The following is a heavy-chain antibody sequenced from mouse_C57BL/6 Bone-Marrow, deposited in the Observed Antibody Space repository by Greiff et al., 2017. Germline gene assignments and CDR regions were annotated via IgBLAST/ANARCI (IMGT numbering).Heavy chain of an antibody. V-gene: IGHV5-4*01. CDR1: GFTFSSYA. CDR3: ARENDYAWFAY. CDR2: ISDGGSYT. J-gene: IGHJ3*01. D-gene: IGHD2-4*01. Sequence: EVMLVESGGGLVKPGGSLKLSCAASGFTFSSYAMSWVRQTPEKRLEWVATISDGGSYTYYPDNVKGRFTISRDNAKNNLYLQMSQLKSEDTAMYYCARENDYAWFAYWGQGTLVTVSA.